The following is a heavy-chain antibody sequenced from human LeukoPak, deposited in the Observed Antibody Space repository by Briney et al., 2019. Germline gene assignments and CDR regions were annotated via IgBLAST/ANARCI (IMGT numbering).Heavy chain of an antibody. V-gene: IGHV3-9*01. J-gene: IGHJ3*02. CDR3: AKDISKEVGAFDI. CDR1: GFTFDDYA. CDR2: ISWNSGSI. Sequence: GRSLRLSCAASGFTFDDYAMHWVRQAPGKGLEWVSGISWNSGSIGYADSVKGRFTISRDNAKNSLYLQMNSLRAEDTALYYCAKDISKEVGAFDIWGQGTMVTVSS.